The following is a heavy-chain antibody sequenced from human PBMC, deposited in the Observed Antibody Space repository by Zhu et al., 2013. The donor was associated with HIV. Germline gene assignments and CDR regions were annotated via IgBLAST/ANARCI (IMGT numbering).Heavy chain of an antibody. Sequence: QVQLQESGPGLVKPSETLSLTCTVSGGSISSYYWSWIRQPPGKGLEWIGYIYYSGSTNYNPSLKSRVTISVDTSKNQFSLKLSSVTAADTAVYYCARDSSSWSQHGRTNWFDPWGQGTLVTVSS. V-gene: IGHV4-59*01. CDR3: ARDSSSWSQHGRTNWFDP. J-gene: IGHJ5*02. CDR1: GGSISSYY. CDR2: IYYSGST. D-gene: IGHD6-13*01.